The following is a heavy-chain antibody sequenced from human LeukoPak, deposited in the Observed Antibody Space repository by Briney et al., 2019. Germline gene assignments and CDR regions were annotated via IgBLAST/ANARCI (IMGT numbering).Heavy chain of an antibody. D-gene: IGHD5-18*01. CDR2: INHSGST. Sequence: PSETLSLTCAVHGGSFSGYYWSWIRQPPGKGLEWIGEINHSGSTNYNPSLKSRVTISVDTSKNQFSLKLSSVTAADTAVYYCARARGYSYPIWGQGTLVTVSS. CDR1: GGSFSGYY. CDR3: ARARGYSYPI. J-gene: IGHJ4*02. V-gene: IGHV4-34*01.